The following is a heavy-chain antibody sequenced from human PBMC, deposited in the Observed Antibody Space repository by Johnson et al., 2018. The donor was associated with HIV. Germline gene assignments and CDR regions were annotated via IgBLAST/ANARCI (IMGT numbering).Heavy chain of an antibody. CDR2: ISSSGSTI. CDR1: GFTFSDYY. Sequence: QVQLVESGGGLVKPGGSLRLSCAASGFTFSDYYMSWIRQAPGKGLEWVSYISSSGSTIYYADSVKGRFTISRDNAKNSLYLQMNSLNAEDTAVYYCASSTVMMTDDAFDIWGQGTVVTVSS. D-gene: IGHD4-11*01. J-gene: IGHJ3*02. CDR3: ASSTVMMTDDAFDI. V-gene: IGHV3-11*01.